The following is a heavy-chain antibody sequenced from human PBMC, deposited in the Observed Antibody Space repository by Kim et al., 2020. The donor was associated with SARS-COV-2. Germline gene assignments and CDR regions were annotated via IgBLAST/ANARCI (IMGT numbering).Heavy chain of an antibody. D-gene: IGHD1-7*01. Sequence: NYNPSIKSRLTMSIDTSKNQLSLKLNSVTAADTAVYYCARQGTSFGDWCAPWGQGTLVTVSS. J-gene: IGHJ5*02. V-gene: IGHV4-59*08. CDR3: ARQGTSFGDWCAP.